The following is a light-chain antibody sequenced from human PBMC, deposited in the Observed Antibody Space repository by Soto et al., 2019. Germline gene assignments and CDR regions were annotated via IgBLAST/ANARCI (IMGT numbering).Light chain of an antibody. CDR2: EDI. CDR3: YTYAGGSTYL. J-gene: IGLJ1*01. CDR1: SSDVGSYSL. Sequence: QSVLTQPASVSGSPGQSITTSCTGTSSDVGSYSLLSWYQHHPGKAPKLIIYEDIKGPSGVSNRFSGSKSGNTASLRISGLQAEDEADYYCYTYAGGSTYLFGTGPKVTVL. V-gene: IGLV2-23*01.